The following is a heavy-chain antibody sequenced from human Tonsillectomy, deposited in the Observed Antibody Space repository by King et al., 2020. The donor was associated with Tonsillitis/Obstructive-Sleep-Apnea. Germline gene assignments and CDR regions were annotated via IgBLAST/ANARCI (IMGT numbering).Heavy chain of an antibody. V-gene: IGHV3-66*01. CDR3: ASIDYGLDY. CDR1: GFTVSSNS. Sequence: VQLVESGGGLVQPGGSLRLSCAASGFTVSSNSMSWVRQAPGKGLEGGSDIYSAGCTNYAEPGKGRFTISRDNSKNTLYLQMNSLSADDTAVYYCASIDYGLDYWGQGTLVTVSS. J-gene: IGHJ4*02. D-gene: IGHD4-17*01. CDR2: IYSAGCT.